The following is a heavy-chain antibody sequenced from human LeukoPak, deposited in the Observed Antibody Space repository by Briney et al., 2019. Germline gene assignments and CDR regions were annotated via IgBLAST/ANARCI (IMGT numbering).Heavy chain of an antibody. J-gene: IGHJ6*03. D-gene: IGHD6-13*01. CDR3: ARLNSSSWARNYYYYMDV. V-gene: IGHV4-34*01. CDR1: GGSFSGYY. Sequence: SETLSLTCAVYGGSFSGYYWSWLRQPPGKGLEWIGEINHSGSTNYNPSLKSRVTISVDTSKNQFSLKLSSVTAADTAVYYCARLNSSSWARNYYYYMDVWGKGTTVTVSS. CDR2: INHSGST.